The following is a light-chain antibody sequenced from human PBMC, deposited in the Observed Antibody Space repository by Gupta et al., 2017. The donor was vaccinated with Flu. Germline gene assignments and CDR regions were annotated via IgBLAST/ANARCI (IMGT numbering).Light chain of an antibody. J-gene: IGLJ2*01. CDR2: DDS. V-gene: IGLV2-14*04. CDR1: SGDVGGYNY. CDR3: SSYTSSSTVV. Sequence: SITISCTGTSGDVGGYNYVYWYQQHPGKATKLMVYDDSNRPSGVSHRFSGSKSCNTASLTISGLQAADEDDYYCSSYTSSSTVVFGGGTKLTVL.